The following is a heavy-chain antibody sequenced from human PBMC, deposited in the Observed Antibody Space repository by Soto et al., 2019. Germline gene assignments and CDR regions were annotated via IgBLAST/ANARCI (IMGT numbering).Heavy chain of an antibody. J-gene: IGHJ6*02. CDR3: ARYCSTSSCYQRDPYYYYGMDV. Sequence: GGSLRLSCAASGFTFSSFSFNWVRQAPGKGLEWVCSISSSSTYIKYADSVKGRFTISRDNAKNSLSLQMSSLGAEDTAVYYCARYCSTSSCYQRDPYYYYGMDVWGQGTTVTVSS. CDR2: ISSSSTYI. D-gene: IGHD2-15*01. V-gene: IGHV3-21*01. CDR1: GFTFSSFS.